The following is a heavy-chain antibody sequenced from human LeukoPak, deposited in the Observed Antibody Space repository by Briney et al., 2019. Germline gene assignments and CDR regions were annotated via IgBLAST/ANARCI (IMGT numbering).Heavy chain of an antibody. D-gene: IGHD6-6*01. CDR3: ARVSYSSSFDFDY. Sequence: SETLSLTCTVSGGSVSSGSYYWSWIRQPPGKGLEWIGYIYYSGSTNYNPSLKSRVTISVDTSKNQFSLKLSSVTAADTAVYYCARVSYSSSFDFDYWGQGTLVTVSS. J-gene: IGHJ4*02. V-gene: IGHV4-61*01. CDR2: IYYSGST. CDR1: GGSVSSGSYY.